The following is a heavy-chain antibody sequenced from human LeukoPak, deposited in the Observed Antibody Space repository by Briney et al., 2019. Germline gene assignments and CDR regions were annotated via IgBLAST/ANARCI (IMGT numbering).Heavy chain of an antibody. D-gene: IGHD6-13*01. Sequence: ASVKVSCKVSGYTLTELSMHWVRQAPGKGLEWVGGFDPEDGETIYAQKFQGRVTMTEDTSADTAYMELSSLRSEDTAVYYCATASAAGTGVGWFDPWGQGTLVTVSS. J-gene: IGHJ5*02. CDR3: ATASAAGTGVGWFDP. CDR1: GYTLTELS. CDR2: FDPEDGET. V-gene: IGHV1-24*01.